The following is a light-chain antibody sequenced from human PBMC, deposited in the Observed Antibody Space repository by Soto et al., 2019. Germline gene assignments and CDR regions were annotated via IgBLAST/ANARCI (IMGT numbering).Light chain of an antibody. CDR1: TSDIGVYNY. V-gene: IGLV2-14*03. Sequence: QSVLTQPASVSGSPGQSLTISCTGSTSDIGVYNYVSWYQQHPGKAPKLLIYDVSYRPSGISDRFSGSESGNTSSLTISGLQPEDEAYYYCSSYGASSTLFGGGTKLTVL. CDR3: SSYGASSTL. CDR2: DVS. J-gene: IGLJ2*01.